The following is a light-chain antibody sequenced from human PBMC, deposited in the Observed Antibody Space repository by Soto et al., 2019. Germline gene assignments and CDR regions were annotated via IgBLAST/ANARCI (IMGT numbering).Light chain of an antibody. CDR3: VLYMGSGIWV. V-gene: IGLV8-61*01. J-gene: IGLJ2*01. CDR2: STN. CDR1: SGSVSTSYY. Sequence: QAVVTQEPSFSVSPGRTVTLTCGLSSGSVSTSYYPSWYQQTPGQAPRTLIYSTNIRSFGVPDRFSGSILGNKVALTITGAQSDDESDYYCVLYMGSGIWVFGGGTKLTVL.